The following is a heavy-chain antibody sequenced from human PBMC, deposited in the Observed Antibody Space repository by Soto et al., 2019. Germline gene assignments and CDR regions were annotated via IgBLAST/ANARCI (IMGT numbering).Heavy chain of an antibody. J-gene: IGHJ6*02. V-gene: IGHV6-1*01. CDR1: GDSVSSDSAA. CDR2: TYYRSEWYN. Sequence: PSQTLSLTCAISGDSVSSDSAAWNWIRQSPSRGLEWLGRTYYRSEWYNDYAVSMKSRIVITPDTSKNQFSLQLNSVTPEDTAVYFCARDYYYGMDVWGQGTKVTVSS. CDR3: ARDYYYGMDV.